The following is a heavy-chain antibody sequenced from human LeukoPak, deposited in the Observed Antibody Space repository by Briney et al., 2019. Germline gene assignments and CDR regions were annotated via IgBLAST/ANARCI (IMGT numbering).Heavy chain of an antibody. J-gene: IGHJ4*02. CDR1: GFTFSDYS. V-gene: IGHV3-48*01. Sequence: GGSLRLSCAASGFTFSDYSMNWVRQAPGKGLEWLSYISGSSFTISYADSVKGRFTISRDNAKNSLYLQMSSLRAEDTAVYYCARDRDYFDSWGQGTLVTVPS. D-gene: IGHD3-10*01. CDR3: ARDRDYFDS. CDR2: ISGSSFTI.